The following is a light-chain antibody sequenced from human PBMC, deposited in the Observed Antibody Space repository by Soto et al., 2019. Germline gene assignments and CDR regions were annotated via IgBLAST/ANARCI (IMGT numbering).Light chain of an antibody. J-gene: IGKJ4*01. V-gene: IGKV4-1*01. CDR3: HQYYGAPLT. CDR2: WAS. CDR1: QSLLSSRDNKNY. Sequence: DIVMTQSPDSLPVSLGERATINCKSSQSLLSSRDNKNYFAWYQEKPGQPPKLLISWASTRESGVPDRISGSGSGTDITLTISSLQAEDVAVYYCHQYYGAPLTFGGGTKVEIK.